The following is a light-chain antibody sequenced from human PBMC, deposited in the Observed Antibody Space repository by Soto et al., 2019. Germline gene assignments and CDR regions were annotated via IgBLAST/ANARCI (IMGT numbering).Light chain of an antibody. CDR1: SSNIGAGYD. CDR2: GNS. J-gene: IGLJ1*01. CDR3: QSYDSSLSAYV. V-gene: IGLV1-40*01. Sequence: QPVLTQPSSVSGAPGQRVTISCTGSSSNIGAGYDVHWYQQLPGTAPKLLIYGNSNRPSGVPDRFSGSKSGTSASLAITGLQAEDEADYYCQSYDSSLSAYVFGTGTKMTVL.